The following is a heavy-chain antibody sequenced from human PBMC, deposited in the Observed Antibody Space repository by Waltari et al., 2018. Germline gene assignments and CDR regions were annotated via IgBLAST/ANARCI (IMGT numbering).Heavy chain of an antibody. CDR3: ARSRGVAGFDY. J-gene: IGHJ4*02. V-gene: IGHV4-34*01. D-gene: IGHD2-15*01. Sequence: QVQLQQWGAGLLKPSETLSLTCAVYGGSFSGYYWSWIRQPPGKGLEWLGEINHRGSTNYNPARKRRVTISVDTSKNQFSLKLSSVTAADTAVYYCARSRGVAGFDYWGQGTLVTVSS. CDR1: GGSFSGYY. CDR2: INHRGST.